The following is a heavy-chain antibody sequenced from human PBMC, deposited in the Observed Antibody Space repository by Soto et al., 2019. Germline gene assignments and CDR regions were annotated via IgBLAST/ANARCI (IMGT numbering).Heavy chain of an antibody. V-gene: IGHV1-69*12. CDR2: IIPIFGTA. Sequence: QVQLVQSGAEVKKPGSSVKVSCKASGGTFSSYAISWVRQAPGQGLEWIGGIIPIFGTADYAQKFQGRVTITADESTSTAYMELSSLRSEDTAVYYCASHSGSSPEGRYYYGVDVWGQGTTVTVSS. CDR3: ASHSGSSPEGRYYYGVDV. D-gene: IGHD1-26*01. CDR1: GGTFSSYA. J-gene: IGHJ6*02.